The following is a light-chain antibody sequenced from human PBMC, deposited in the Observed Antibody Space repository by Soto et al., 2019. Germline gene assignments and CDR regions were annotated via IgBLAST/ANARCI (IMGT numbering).Light chain of an antibody. CDR3: CSYAGNTLVV. J-gene: IGLJ2*01. CDR2: EVS. CDR1: SSDIGAYNY. Sequence: QSALTQPASVSGSPGQSITISCTGSSSDIGAYNYVSWFQQYPGKAPKLIISEVSNRPSGVSNRFSGSKSGTAASLIISGLQAEDEADYYCCSYAGNTLVVFGGGTKLTVL. V-gene: IGLV2-14*01.